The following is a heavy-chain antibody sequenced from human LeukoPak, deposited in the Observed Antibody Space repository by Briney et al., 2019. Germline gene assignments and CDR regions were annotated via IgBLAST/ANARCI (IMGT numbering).Heavy chain of an antibody. D-gene: IGHD4-17*01. V-gene: IGHV3-48*03. J-gene: IGHJ4*02. CDR3: AREGTAVTTEFDY. CDR2: ISKSGSSI. CDR1: TFTFGSQD. Sequence: AGSRTLAWAAYTFTFGSQDMDWDSPVQGEGREWVSYISKSGSSIYYADSVKGRCTISRDNAKNSLYLQMNSLRAEDTAVYYCAREGTAVTTEFDYWGQGTLVTVSS.